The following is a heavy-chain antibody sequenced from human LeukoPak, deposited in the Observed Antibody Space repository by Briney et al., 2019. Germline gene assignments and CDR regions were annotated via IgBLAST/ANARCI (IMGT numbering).Heavy chain of an antibody. J-gene: IGHJ3*02. D-gene: IGHD1-14*01. CDR2: IYSGGGT. CDR3: ARGPENAFDI. CDR1: GFTFSDYY. Sequence: GGSLRLSCAASGFTFSDYYMSWVRQAPGKGLEWVSVIYSGGGTYYSDSVKGRFTISRDNFKNTVYLQMNSLRAEDTAVYYCARGPENAFDIWGQGTMVTVSS. V-gene: IGHV3-53*01.